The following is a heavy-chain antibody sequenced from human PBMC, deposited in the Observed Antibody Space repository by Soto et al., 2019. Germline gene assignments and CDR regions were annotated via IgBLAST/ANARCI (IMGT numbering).Heavy chain of an antibody. V-gene: IGHV3-30-3*01. CDR2: ISYDGSNK. J-gene: IGHJ4*02. Sequence: QVQLVESGGGVVQPGRSLRLSCAASGFTFSSYAMHWVRQAPGKGLEWVAVISYDGSNKYYADSVKGRFTISRDNSKNTLYLQMNSLRAEDTAVYYCSRDQAGYSSGWYLYYWGQGTLVTVSS. CDR1: GFTFSSYA. D-gene: IGHD6-19*01. CDR3: SRDQAGYSSGWYLYY.